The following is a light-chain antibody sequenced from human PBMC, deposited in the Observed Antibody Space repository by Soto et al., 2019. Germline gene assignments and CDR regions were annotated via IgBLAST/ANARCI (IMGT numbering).Light chain of an antibody. CDR3: SSYTSSSTWV. Sequence: QSALTQPASVSGSPGQSITISCTGTSSDVGGYNYDSWYQQHPGKAPKFMIYDVSNRPSGVSNRFSGSKSVNTAALTISGLQAEDEADDYCSSYTSSSTWVFGGGTKLTVL. V-gene: IGLV2-14*01. J-gene: IGLJ2*01. CDR2: DVS. CDR1: SSDVGGYNY.